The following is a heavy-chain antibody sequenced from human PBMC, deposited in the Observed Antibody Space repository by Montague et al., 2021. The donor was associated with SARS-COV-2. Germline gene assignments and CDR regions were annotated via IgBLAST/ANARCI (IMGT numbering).Heavy chain of an antibody. D-gene: IGHD3-22*01. CDR2: INHSGST. V-gene: IGHV4-34*01. Sequence: SETLSLTCAVYGGSFSGYYWSWIRQPPGKGLEWIGEINHSGSTNYNPSXXSRITISVDTSKNQFSLNLSSVNAADTAVYYCARGPRITMIVVVITDIWFDPWGQGTLVTVSS. CDR1: GGSFSGYY. J-gene: IGHJ5*02. CDR3: ARGPRITMIVVVITDIWFDP.